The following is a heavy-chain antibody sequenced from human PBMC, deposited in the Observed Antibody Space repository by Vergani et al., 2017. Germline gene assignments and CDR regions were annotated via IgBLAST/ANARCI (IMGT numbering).Heavy chain of an antibody. Sequence: EVQLLESGGGLVQPGGSLRLSCAASGFTFSSYAMSWVRQAPGKGLEWVSAISGSGGSTYYADSVKGRFTISRDNSKNTLNLQMNSLRAEDTAVYYCAKDEIRGSSSWYVLYYYGMDVWGQGTTVTVSS. D-gene: IGHD6-13*01. CDR3: AKDEIRGSSSWYVLYYYGMDV. J-gene: IGHJ6*02. CDR1: GFTFSSYA. V-gene: IGHV3-23*01. CDR2: ISGSGGST.